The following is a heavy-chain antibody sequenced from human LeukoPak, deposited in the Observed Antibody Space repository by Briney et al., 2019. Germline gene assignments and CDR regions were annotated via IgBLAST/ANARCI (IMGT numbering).Heavy chain of an antibody. D-gene: IGHD3-22*01. CDR2: IYRGGNT. Sequence: GGSLRLSCAASGFTVSGHPMSWVRQAPGKGLEWVSVIYRGGNTYYADSVKGRFTISTDNSKNTLYLQMNSLRAEDTAVYYCARDERSSLHRNYYYDSSGYRFNYWGQGTLVTVSS. V-gene: IGHV3-53*01. CDR3: ARDERSSLHRNYYYDSSGYRFNY. CDR1: GFTVSGHP. J-gene: IGHJ4*02.